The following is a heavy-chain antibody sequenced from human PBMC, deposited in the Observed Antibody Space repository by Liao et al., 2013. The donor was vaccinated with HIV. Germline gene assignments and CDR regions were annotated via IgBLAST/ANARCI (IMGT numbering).Heavy chain of an antibody. V-gene: IGHV4-39*07. CDR1: GGSISSSSYY. J-gene: IGHJ6*03. Sequence: QVQLQESGPGLVKPSETLSLTCTVSGGSISSSSYYWGWIRQPPGKGLEWIGEINHSGRTNYNPSLKNRVTMSVDTSKNQVTLTLRSVSAADTAVYYXAREALYYYYMDVWAKGRRSPSP. CDR3: AREALYYYYMDV. CDR2: INHSGRT.